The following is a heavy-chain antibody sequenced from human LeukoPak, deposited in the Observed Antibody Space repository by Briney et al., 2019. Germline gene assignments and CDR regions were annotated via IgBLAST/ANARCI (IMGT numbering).Heavy chain of an antibody. CDR2: INEDGSNK. CDR1: GFTFAGSW. CDR3: ARGIVVAEYDY. V-gene: IGHV3-7*01. D-gene: IGHD6-19*01. J-gene: IGHJ4*02. Sequence: GGSLRLSCAASGFTFAGSWMSWVRQAPGKGPEWVASINEDGSNKYYGDSVNGRFTISRDNARNSLYLQMNSLSAEDTAMYYCARGIVVAEYDYWGQGTLVTVSS.